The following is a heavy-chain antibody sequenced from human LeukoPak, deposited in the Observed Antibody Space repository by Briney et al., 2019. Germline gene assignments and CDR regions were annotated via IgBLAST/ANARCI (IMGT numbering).Heavy chain of an antibody. CDR2: IKSDGSST. V-gene: IGHV3-74*01. CDR1: GFTFSSYW. J-gene: IGHJ4*02. D-gene: IGHD1-1*01. CDR3: ARAYNSHFDY. Sequence: PGGSLRLSCAASGFTFSSYWMHWVRQAPGKGLVCVSRIKSDGSSTSYADSVKGRFTISRDDAKNTLYLQMNSLRAEDTAVYYCARAYNSHFDYRGQGALVTVSS.